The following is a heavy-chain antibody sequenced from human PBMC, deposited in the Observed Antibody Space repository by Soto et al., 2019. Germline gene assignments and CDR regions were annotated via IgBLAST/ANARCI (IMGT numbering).Heavy chain of an antibody. D-gene: IGHD6-19*01. CDR3: ARIPADGSGIYFDD. J-gene: IGHJ4*02. V-gene: IGHV4-59*01. Sequence: SETLSLTCTVSGGSISDYYWTWIRQPPGKGLEYIGYIYYSDITRYNPSLKSRVTISVDMSKNQFSLKVNSVTAADTAVYYCARIPADGSGIYFDDWGQGTPVTVSS. CDR1: GGSISDYY. CDR2: IYYSDIT.